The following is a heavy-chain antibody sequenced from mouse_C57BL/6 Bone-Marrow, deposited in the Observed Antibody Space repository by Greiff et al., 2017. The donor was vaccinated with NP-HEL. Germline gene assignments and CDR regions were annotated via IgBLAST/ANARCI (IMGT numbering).Heavy chain of an antibody. J-gene: IGHJ4*01. CDR1: GFSLTSYG. CDR3: ATGYAMDY. CDR2: IWSGGSP. V-gene: IGHV2-2*01. Sequence: QVQLQQSGPGLVQPSQSLSITCTVSGFSLTSYGVHWVRQSPGKGLEWLGVIWSGGSPDYNAAFISRLSISKDNSKSQVFCKMNSLQADDTAIYYCATGYAMDYWGQGTSVTVSS.